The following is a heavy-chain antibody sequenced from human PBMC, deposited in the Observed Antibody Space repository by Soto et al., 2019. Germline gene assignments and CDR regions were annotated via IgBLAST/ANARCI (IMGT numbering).Heavy chain of an antibody. V-gene: IGHV4-38-2*02. J-gene: IGHJ5*02. CDR3: ARDQGTTTMIVVVSNNWFDP. Sequence: KPSETLSLTCAVSGYSISSGYYWGWIRQPPGKGLEWIGSIYHSGSTYYNPSLKSRVTISVDTSKNQLSLKLSSVTAADTAVYYCARDQGTTTMIVVVSNNWFDPWGQGTLVTVSS. D-gene: IGHD3-22*01. CDR1: GYSISSGYY. CDR2: IYHSGST.